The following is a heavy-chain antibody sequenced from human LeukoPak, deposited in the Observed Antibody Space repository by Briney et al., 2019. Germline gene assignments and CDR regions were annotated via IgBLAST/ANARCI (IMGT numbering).Heavy chain of an antibody. CDR1: GGSISSYY. CDR2: IYYSGST. D-gene: IGHD2-2*02. J-gene: IGHJ3*02. Sequence: SETLSLTCTVSGGSISSYYWSWIRQPPGKGLEWIGYIYYSGSTYYNPSLKSRVTISVDTSKNQFSLKLSSVTAADTAVYYCAISTYCSSTSCYIPAFDIWGQGTMVTVSS. V-gene: IGHV4-59*06. CDR3: AISTYCSSTSCYIPAFDI.